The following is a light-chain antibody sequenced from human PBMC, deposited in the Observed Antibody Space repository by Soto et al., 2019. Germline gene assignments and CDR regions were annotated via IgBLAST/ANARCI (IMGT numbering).Light chain of an antibody. CDR3: AAWDDSLSVPDVV. Sequence: QSVLTQPPSASGTPGQRVTISCSGSSSNIGSNYVYWYQQLPGTAPKLLIYRNNQRPSGVPDRFSGSKSGTSASLAISGLRSEDEADYYCAAWDDSLSVPDVVFCGGTKLTVL. J-gene: IGLJ2*01. CDR1: SSNIGSNY. V-gene: IGLV1-47*01. CDR2: RNN.